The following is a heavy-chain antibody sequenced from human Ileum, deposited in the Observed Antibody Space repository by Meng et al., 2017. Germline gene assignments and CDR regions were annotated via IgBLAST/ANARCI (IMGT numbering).Heavy chain of an antibody. D-gene: IGHD6-19*01. J-gene: IGHJ4*02. V-gene: IGHV1-18*01. CDR2: IDPGNGNR. CDR1: GYTFTTFG. CDR3: ARDRQWVFDY. Sequence: QVQMVQYGIAVKKPGASVKVSCKPSGYTFTTFGISWVRQAPGQGLEWMGWIDPGNGNRNFAQKFQDRITLTTDTTTTTAYMELRSLRSDDTAIFYCARDRQWVFDYWGQGTLVTVSS.